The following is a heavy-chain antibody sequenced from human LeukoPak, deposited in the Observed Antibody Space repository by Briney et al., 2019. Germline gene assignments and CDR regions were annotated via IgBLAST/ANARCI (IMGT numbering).Heavy chain of an antibody. CDR3: ARDFSDILTGYYPTYYYYGMDV. CDR2: ISAYNGNT. CDR1: GYTFTSYG. Sequence: ASVKVSCKASGYTFTSYGISWVRQAPGQGLEWMGWISAYNGNTNYAQKLQGRVTMTTGTSTSTAYMELRSLRSDDTAVYYCARDFSDILTGYYPTYYYYGMDVWGQGTTVTVSS. J-gene: IGHJ6*02. D-gene: IGHD3-9*01. V-gene: IGHV1-18*01.